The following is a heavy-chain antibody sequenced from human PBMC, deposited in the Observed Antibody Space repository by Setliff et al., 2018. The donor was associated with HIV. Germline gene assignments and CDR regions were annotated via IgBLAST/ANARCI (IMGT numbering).Heavy chain of an antibody. Sequence: GGSLRLSCAASGFAFVDFAMTWVRQRPGKGLEWVSYINWNGGRTDFADSVKGRFTISRDNVERYVFLEMNNLRPEDTALYYCARHWGRDLGHAFEGWGQGTMVTVSS. D-gene: IGHD3-16*01. V-gene: IGHV3-20*04. J-gene: IGHJ3*01. CDR3: ARHWGRDLGHAFEG. CDR2: INWNGGRT. CDR1: GFAFVDFA.